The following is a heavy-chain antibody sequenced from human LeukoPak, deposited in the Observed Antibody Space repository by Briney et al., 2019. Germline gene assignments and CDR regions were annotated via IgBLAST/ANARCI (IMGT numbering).Heavy chain of an antibody. J-gene: IGHJ4*02. CDR3: ARDYSDSSSAYFDY. V-gene: IGHV3-64*01. CDR2: ISSNGGST. CDR1: GFTFRSYG. D-gene: IGHD3-22*01. Sequence: GGSLRLSCAASGFTFRSYGMHWVRQAPGKGLEYVAAISSNGGSTDYANSVKGRFTISRDNSKNTLYLQVNSLRDEDTAVYYCARDYSDSSSAYFDYWGQGTLVIVSS.